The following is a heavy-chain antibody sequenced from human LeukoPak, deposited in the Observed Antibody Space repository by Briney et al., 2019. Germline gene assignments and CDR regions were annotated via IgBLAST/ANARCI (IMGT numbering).Heavy chain of an antibody. CDR3: AKRAFSGSYYSAFDI. CDR2: ISGSGGTT. CDR1: RFTFSTYA. Sequence: PGGSLRLSCAASRFTFSTYAMSWVRQAPGKVLEWVSAISGSGGTTYYADSVKGRFTISRDNSRNTLFLQMNSLRAEGTAVYYSAKRAFSGSYYSAFDIWGQGTMVTVSS. V-gene: IGHV3-23*01. J-gene: IGHJ3*02. D-gene: IGHD1-26*01.